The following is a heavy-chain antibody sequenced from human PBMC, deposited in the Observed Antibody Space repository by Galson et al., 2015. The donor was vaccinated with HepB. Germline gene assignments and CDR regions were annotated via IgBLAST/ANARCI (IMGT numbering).Heavy chain of an antibody. D-gene: IGHD3-22*01. V-gene: IGHV3-48*04. J-gene: IGHJ4*02. CDR3: ARVYYDSSGYHLDY. CDR1: GFTFSYYS. CDR2: INSDNSII. Sequence: SLRLSCAASGFTFSYYSMNWVRQAPGKGLEWVSDINSDNSIIYYADSVKGRFTISRDNAKNSLYLRMNSLRAEDTAVYYCARVYYDSSGYHLDYWGQGTLVIVSS.